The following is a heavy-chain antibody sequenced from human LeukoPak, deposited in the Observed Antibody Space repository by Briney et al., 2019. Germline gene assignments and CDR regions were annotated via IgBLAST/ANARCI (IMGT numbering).Heavy chain of an antibody. D-gene: IGHD3-22*01. Sequence: GGSLRLSCVASGFAFSNHNMDWVRQAPGKGLEWVGRIKSKTDGGTTDYAAPVKGRFTISRDDSKNTLYLQMNSLKTEGTAVYYCTTVHYYDSSGYYQSQYYFDYWGQGTLVTVSS. V-gene: IGHV3-15*01. J-gene: IGHJ4*02. CDR2: IKSKTDGGTT. CDR1: GFAFSNHN. CDR3: TTVHYYDSSGYYQSQYYFDY.